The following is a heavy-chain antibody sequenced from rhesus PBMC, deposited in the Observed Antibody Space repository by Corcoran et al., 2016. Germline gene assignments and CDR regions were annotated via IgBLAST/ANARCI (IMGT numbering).Heavy chain of an antibody. J-gene: IGHJ4*01. V-gene: IGHV4-173*01. D-gene: IGHD6-37*01. CDR3: VGLMVAGPVEY. CDR1: GGSISSNS. Sequence: LQLQESGPGLVKPSETLSLTCAVSGGSISSNSWTWIRQPPGKGLEWIGRISGDDRSTDYNPSLRSRVTLSTDTSKTQFSLKVDSVTAADTAVYYCVGLMVAGPVEYWGQGVLVTVSS. CDR2: ISGDDRST.